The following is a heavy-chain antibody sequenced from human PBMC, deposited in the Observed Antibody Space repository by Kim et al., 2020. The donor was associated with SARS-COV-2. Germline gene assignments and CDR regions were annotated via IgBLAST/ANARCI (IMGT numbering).Heavy chain of an antibody. V-gene: IGHV6-1*01. J-gene: IGHJ4*02. D-gene: IGHD6-19*01. CDR3: ARDPAGYRSGWYFDY. Sequence: VSVKSRITINPDTSKNQFSLQLNSVTPEDTAVYFCARDPAGYRSGWYFDYWGQGTLVTVSS.